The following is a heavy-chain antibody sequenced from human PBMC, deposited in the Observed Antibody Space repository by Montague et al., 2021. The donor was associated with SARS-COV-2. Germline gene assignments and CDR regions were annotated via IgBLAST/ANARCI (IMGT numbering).Heavy chain of an antibody. Sequence: SETLSLTCAVYGGSFSDYHWTWIRQSPGGGLEWIGQINFGGRTKYNPSLRSRVTISIDTSKNQCSLKLTSVTAADTAVYYCARGAPGYWGQGTLVTVSS. CDR2: INFGGRT. V-gene: IGHV4-34*01. J-gene: IGHJ4*02. CDR3: ARGAPGY. CDR1: GGSFSDYH. D-gene: IGHD1-1*01.